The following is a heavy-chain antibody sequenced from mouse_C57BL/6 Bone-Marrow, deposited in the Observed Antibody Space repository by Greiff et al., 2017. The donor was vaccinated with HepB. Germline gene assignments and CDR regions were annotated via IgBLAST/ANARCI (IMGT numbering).Heavy chain of an antibody. CDR3: AKFITTVEYFDV. Sequence: LVKPGASVKISCKASGYAFSSSWMNWVKQRPGKGLEWIGRIYPGDGDTNYNGKFKGKATLTADKSSSTAYMQLSSLTSEDSAVYFCAKFITTVEYFDVWGTGTTVTVSS. D-gene: IGHD1-1*01. V-gene: IGHV1-82*01. J-gene: IGHJ1*03. CDR1: GYAFSSSW. CDR2: IYPGDGDT.